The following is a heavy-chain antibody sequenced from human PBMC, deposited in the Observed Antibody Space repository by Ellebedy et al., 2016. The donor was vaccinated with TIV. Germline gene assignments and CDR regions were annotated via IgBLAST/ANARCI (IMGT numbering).Heavy chain of an antibody. CDR3: ARDIVVVVAARHYGMDV. Sequence: GGSLRLSXAASGFTFSSYSMNWVRQAPGKGLEWVSSNSSSSSYIYYADSVKGRFTISRDNAKNSLYLQMNSLRAEDTAVYYCARDIVVVVAARHYGMDVWGQGTTVTVSS. CDR2: NSSSSSYI. J-gene: IGHJ6*02. CDR1: GFTFSSYS. D-gene: IGHD2-15*01. V-gene: IGHV3-21*01.